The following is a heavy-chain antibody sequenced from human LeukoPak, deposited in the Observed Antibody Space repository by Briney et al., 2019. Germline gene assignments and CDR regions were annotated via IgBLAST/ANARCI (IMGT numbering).Heavy chain of an antibody. CDR2: ISYDGSNK. J-gene: IGHJ4*02. CDR1: GFTFSSYA. CDR3: ARDLPPITIFGEFDY. D-gene: IGHD3-3*01. V-gene: IGHV3-30*04. Sequence: GGSLRLSCAASGFTFSSYAMHWVRQAPGKGLEWVAVISYDGSNKYYADSVKGRFTISRDNSKNTLYLQMNSLRAEDTAVYYCARDLPPITIFGEFDYWGQGTLVTVSS.